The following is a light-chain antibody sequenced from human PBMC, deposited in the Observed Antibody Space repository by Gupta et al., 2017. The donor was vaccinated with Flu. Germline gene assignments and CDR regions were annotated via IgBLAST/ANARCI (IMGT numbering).Light chain of an antibody. CDR1: SSDVGGYNY. CDR3: SSYTSSSTPV. V-gene: IGLV2-14*01. CDR2: EVS. Sequence: QSALTRPACVPGSPGQSITISCPGTSSDVGGYNYVSWYQQHPGKAPKLMIYEVSNRPSGVSNRFSGSKSGNTASLTISGLQAEDEADYYCSSYTSSSTPVFGGGTKLTVL. J-gene: IGLJ3*02.